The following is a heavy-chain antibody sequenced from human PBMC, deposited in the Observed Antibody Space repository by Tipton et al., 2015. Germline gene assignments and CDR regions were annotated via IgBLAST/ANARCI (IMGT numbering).Heavy chain of an antibody. V-gene: IGHV3-7*01. D-gene: IGHD4-17*01. CDR3: AREGYDYDVEFDY. CDR1: GFRFSAFW. Sequence: SLRLSCAASGFRFSAFWMNWVRQAPGKGLEWVANIKQDAGEKTYVDSVRGRFTISRDNAKKSVYLQMNSLRAEDTAVYFCAREGYDYDVEFDYWGQGTLVTVSS. J-gene: IGHJ4*02. CDR2: IKQDAGEK.